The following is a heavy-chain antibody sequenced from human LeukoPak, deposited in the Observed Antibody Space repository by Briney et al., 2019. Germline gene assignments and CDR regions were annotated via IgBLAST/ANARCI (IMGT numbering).Heavy chain of an antibody. D-gene: IGHD6-13*01. CDR2: IYYSGST. Sequence: SETLPLTCTVSGGSISSYYWSWIRRPPGKGLEWIGYIYYSGSTNYNPSLKSRVTISVDTSKNQFSLKLSSVTAADTAVYYCARGPAGAAAGGNFDYWGQGTLVTVSS. CDR3: ARGPAGAAAGGNFDY. J-gene: IGHJ4*02. CDR1: GGSISSYY. V-gene: IGHV4-59*01.